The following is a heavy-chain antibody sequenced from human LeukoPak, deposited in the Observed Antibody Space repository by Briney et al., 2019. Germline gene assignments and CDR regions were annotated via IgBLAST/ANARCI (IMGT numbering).Heavy chain of an antibody. J-gene: IGHJ5*02. D-gene: IGHD3-10*01. V-gene: IGHV4-39*07. CDR3: ARGGYYGSGNDFRFDP. Sequence: SSETLSLTCTVSGGSISSSSYYWVWIRQPPGKGLVWIGSIYYSGSTNYNPSLKSRVTISVDTSKNQFSLKLSSVTPADTAVYYCARGGYYGSGNDFRFDPWGQGTLVTVSS. CDR1: GGSISSSSYY. CDR2: IYYSGST.